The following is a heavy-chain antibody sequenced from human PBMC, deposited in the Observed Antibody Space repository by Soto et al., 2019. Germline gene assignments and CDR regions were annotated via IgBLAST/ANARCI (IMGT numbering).Heavy chain of an antibody. CDR3: ARAVVVVAATQWWFDP. J-gene: IGHJ5*02. CDR2: ISAYSGNT. V-gene: IGHV1-18*01. D-gene: IGHD2-15*01. Sequence: ASVKVSCKASGYTFTSYGISWVRQAPGQGLEWMGWISAYSGNTNYARKLQGRVTMTTDTSTSTAYMELRSLRSDDTAVYYCARAVVVVAATQWWFDPWGQGTLVTVSS. CDR1: GYTFTSYG.